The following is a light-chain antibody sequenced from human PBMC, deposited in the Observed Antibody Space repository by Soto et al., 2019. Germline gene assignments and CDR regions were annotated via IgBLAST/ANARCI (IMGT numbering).Light chain of an antibody. CDR3: KQYGSSPFT. CDR1: QSVNNNY. Sequence: EIVLTQSPGTLALSPGERATLSCRASQSVNNNYLTWYQQKRGQAPRLLIHGASSRATGIPDRFSGSGSGKDFTLTISRLEPEDFDVYYCKQYGSSPFTFGPGTRVGIK. J-gene: IGKJ3*01. V-gene: IGKV3-20*01. CDR2: GAS.